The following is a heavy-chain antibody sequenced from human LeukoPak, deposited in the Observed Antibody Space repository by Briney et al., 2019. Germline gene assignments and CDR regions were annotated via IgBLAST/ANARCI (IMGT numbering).Heavy chain of an antibody. V-gene: IGHV4-59*01. CDR1: GGSMSPYH. CDR2: IYYSGST. Sequence: SETLSLTCTVSGGSMSPYHWGWIRQPPGKGLEWTGYIYYSGSTNYNPSLKSRVTISVDTSKNQFSLKLSSVTAADTAVYYCARLVRGVMDYWGQGTLVTVSS. CDR3: ARLVRGVMDY. D-gene: IGHD3-10*01. J-gene: IGHJ4*02.